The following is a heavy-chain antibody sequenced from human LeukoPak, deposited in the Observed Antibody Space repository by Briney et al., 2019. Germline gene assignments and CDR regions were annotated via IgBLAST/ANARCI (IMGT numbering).Heavy chain of an antibody. CDR3: ASSQSYSDILTGYYLEYFQH. CDR2: IYYSGST. J-gene: IGHJ1*01. D-gene: IGHD3-9*01. CDR1: GGSISSYY. Sequence: PSETLSLTCTVSGGSISSYYWSWIRQPPGKGLEWIGYIYYSGSTNYNPSLKSRVTISVDTSKHQFSLKLSSATAADTVVYYCASSQSYSDILTGYYLEYFQHWGQGTLVTVSS. V-gene: IGHV4-59*08.